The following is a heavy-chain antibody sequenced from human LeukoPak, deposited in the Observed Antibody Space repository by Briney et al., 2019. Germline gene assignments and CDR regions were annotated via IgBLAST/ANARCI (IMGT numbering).Heavy chain of an antibody. Sequence: PSETLSLTCTVSGGSISSYYWSWIRQPPGKGLEWIGYIYYSGSTNYNPSLKSRVTISVDTSKNQFSLKLSSVTAADTAVYYCARDSSPSSSQYDYWGQGTLVTASS. CDR3: ARDSSPSSSQYDY. CDR1: GGSISSYY. D-gene: IGHD3-16*02. V-gene: IGHV4-59*01. J-gene: IGHJ4*02. CDR2: IYYSGST.